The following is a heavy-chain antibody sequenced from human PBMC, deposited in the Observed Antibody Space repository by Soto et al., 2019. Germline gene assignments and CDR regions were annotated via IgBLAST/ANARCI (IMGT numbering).Heavy chain of an antibody. Sequence: GGSLRLSCAASGFTFSSYDMHWVRQATGKGLEWVSAIGTAGSTKYYAESVKGRFTISRDNARNSLFLQMNSLRAEDTAVYYCARAECSSPDCLTAYYSYGLDVWGQGSTVTVSS. V-gene: IGHV3-48*03. CDR1: GFTFSSYD. D-gene: IGHD3-9*01. J-gene: IGHJ6*02. CDR3: ARAECSSPDCLTAYYSYGLDV. CDR2: IGTAGSTK.